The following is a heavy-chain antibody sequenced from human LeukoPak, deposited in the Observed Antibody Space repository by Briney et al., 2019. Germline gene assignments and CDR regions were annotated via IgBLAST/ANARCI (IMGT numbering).Heavy chain of an antibody. J-gene: IGHJ4*02. CDR1: GGSFSSGGYY. D-gene: IGHD3-16*01. Sequence: SETLSLTCAVSGGSFSSGGYYWGWIRQPPGKGLEWIGSIYHSGSTYYNPSLKSRVTISVDTSKNQFSLKLSSVTAADTAVYYCARDRGWGKEFDYWGQGTLVTVSS. V-gene: IGHV4-39*07. CDR2: IYHSGST. CDR3: ARDRGWGKEFDY.